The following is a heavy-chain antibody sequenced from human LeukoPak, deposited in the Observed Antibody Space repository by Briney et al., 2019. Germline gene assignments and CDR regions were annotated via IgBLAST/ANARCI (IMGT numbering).Heavy chain of an antibody. CDR1: GGSFSGYY. D-gene: IGHD4-17*01. J-gene: IGHJ6*03. V-gene: IGHV4-34*01. Sequence: PSETLSLTCAVYGGSFSGYYWSWIRQPPGKGLEWIGEINHSGSTNYNPSLKSRVTISVDTSKNQFSLKLSSVTAADTAVYYCARVGPYGAYCYYYYMDVWGKGTTVTVSS. CDR2: INHSGST. CDR3: ARVGPYGAYCYYYYMDV.